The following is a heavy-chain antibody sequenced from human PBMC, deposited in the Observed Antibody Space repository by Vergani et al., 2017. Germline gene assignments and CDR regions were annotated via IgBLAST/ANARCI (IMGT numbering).Heavy chain of an antibody. CDR2: INPNSGGT. J-gene: IGHJ4*02. Sequence: QVQLVQSGAEVKKPGASVKVSCKASGYTFTGYYMHWVRQAPGQGLEWMGWINPNSGGTNYAKKFQGRVTMTRDTSISTAYMELSRMRSDDTAVYYCAREGLAGTGTFDYWGQGTLVTVSS. D-gene: IGHD1-1*01. CDR3: AREGLAGTGTFDY. V-gene: IGHV1-2*02. CDR1: GYTFTGYY.